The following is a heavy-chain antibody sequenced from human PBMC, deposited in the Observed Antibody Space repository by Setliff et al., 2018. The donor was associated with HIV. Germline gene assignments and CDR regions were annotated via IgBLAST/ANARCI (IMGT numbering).Heavy chain of an antibody. CDR3: ARSAMAKYSYGQSPIPSYWFFDL. D-gene: IGHD1-26*01. J-gene: IGHJ2*01. V-gene: IGHV4-4*07. CDR2: VTNTGDT. CDR1: GDSINTPFW. Sequence: SETLSLTCTVSGDSINTPFWWSWIRQPAGKGLEWIGRVTNTGDTSYNPSLKSRVTISVDTSKNHFSMKLTSVTAADTAVYYCARSAMAKYSYGQSPIPSYWFFDLWGRGTLVTVSS.